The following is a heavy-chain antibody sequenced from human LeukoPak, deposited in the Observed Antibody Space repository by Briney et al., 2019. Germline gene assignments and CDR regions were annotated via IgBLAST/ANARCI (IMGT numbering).Heavy chain of an antibody. Sequence: PGRSLRLSCAASGFTFSSYGMHWVRQAPGKGLEWVAVIWHDGSNKYYADSVKGRFTISRDNSKNTLYLQMNSLRAEDTAVYYCARGPVVTAIYYYYYYMDVWGKGTTVTVSS. V-gene: IGHV3-33*01. CDR2: IWHDGSNK. D-gene: IGHD2-21*02. CDR3: ARGPVVTAIYYYYYYMDV. J-gene: IGHJ6*03. CDR1: GFTFSSYG.